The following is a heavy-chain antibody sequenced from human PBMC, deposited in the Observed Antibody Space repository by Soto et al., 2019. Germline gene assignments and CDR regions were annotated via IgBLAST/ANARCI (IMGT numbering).Heavy chain of an antibody. D-gene: IGHD2-15*01. CDR2: ISYSGST. J-gene: IGHJ6*02. CDR3: ATLADHSGSYGMDV. V-gene: IGHV4-59*12. Sequence: LSLTRTLSVGLISSYYWCCIRQLPGKGLAWIGYISYSGSTNYNSSPKSRVTRSVDSSKNQLSLKLSSVTAADPAVYYCATLADHSGSYGMDVWGQGTTVTVSS. CDR1: VGLISSYY.